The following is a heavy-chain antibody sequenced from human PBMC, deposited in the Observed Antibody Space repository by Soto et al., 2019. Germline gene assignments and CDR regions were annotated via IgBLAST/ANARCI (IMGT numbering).Heavy chain of an antibody. CDR3: ARDSIAAAGLNYYYYYGMDV. CDR1: GYTFTGYY. J-gene: IGHJ6*02. D-gene: IGHD6-13*01. Sequence: ASVKVSCKASGYTFTGYYMHWVRLAPGQGLEWMGWINPNSGGTNYAQKFQGWVTMTRDTSISTAYMELSRLRSDDTAVYYCARDSIAAAGLNYYYYYGMDVWGQGTTVPVSS. V-gene: IGHV1-2*04. CDR2: INPNSGGT.